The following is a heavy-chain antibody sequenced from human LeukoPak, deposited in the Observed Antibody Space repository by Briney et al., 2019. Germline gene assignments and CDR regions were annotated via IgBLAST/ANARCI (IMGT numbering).Heavy chain of an antibody. CDR2: IYYRGST. J-gene: IGHJ4*02. Sequence: ASETLSLTCTVSGGSINNYYWSWIRQPPGKGLEWIGYIYYRGSTNYNPSLKSRVTFSVDTSKNQFSLKLDSVTAADTAVYYCARGGDYGDLRYFDYWGQGTLVTVSS. V-gene: IGHV4-59*01. D-gene: IGHD4-17*01. CDR1: GGSINNYY. CDR3: ARGGDYGDLRYFDY.